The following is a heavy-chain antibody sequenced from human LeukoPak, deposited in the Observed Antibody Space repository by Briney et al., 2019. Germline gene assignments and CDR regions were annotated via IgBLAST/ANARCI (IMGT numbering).Heavy chain of an antibody. V-gene: IGHV3-30*02. Sequence: LPGGSLRLSCAASGFTFSSYGMHWVRQAPGKGLEWVAFIRYDGSNKYYADSVKGRFTISRDNSKNTLYLQMNSLRAEDTAVYYCAKEDALLGYCSSTSCYIDYWGQGTLVTVSS. CDR2: IRYDGSNK. D-gene: IGHD2-2*02. CDR3: AKEDALLGYCSSTSCYIDY. J-gene: IGHJ4*02. CDR1: GFTFSSYG.